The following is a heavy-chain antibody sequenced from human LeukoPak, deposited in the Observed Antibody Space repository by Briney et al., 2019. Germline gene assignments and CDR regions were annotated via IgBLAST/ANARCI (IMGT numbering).Heavy chain of an antibody. CDR1: GGSFSGYY. V-gene: IGHV4-34*01. CDR2: INHSGST. Sequence: SETLSLTCAVYGGSFSGYYWSWIRQPPGKGLEWIGEINHSGSTNYNPSLKSRVTISVDTSKNQFSLKLSSVTAADTALYYCAKDISPMTTVIDAFDIWGQGTMVTVSS. D-gene: IGHD4-17*01. J-gene: IGHJ3*02. CDR3: AKDISPMTTVIDAFDI.